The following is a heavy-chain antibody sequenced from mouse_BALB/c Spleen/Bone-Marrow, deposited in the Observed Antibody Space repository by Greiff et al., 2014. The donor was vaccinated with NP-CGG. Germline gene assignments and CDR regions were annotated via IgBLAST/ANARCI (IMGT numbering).Heavy chain of an antibody. CDR2: IRTKANGYTT. CDR1: GFTFTDYY. Sequence: DVHLVQSGGGLVQPGASLRLSCATSGFTFTDYYMRWVRQPPGQALEWLGFIRTKANGYTTEYSVSVKARFTMSRDNSQSILYLQMNSLRTEDSTTYYCARDRNYDIHWYFDVWGAGTTVTVSS. V-gene: IGHV7-3*02. D-gene: IGHD1-1*01. J-gene: IGHJ1*01. CDR3: ARDRNYDIHWYFDV.